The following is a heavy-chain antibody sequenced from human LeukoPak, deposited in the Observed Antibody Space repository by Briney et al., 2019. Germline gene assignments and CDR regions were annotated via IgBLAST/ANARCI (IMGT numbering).Heavy chain of an antibody. V-gene: IGHV3-30*04. CDR1: GFTFSVYA. D-gene: IGHD1-26*01. CDR2: ISYDGSNK. J-gene: IGHJ4*02. CDR3: ARSDSGSYRDYFDY. Sequence: GGSLRLSCAASGFTFSVYAMSWVRQAPGKGLEWVAVISYDGSNKYYADSVKGRFTISRDNSKNTLYLQMNSLRAEDTAVYYCARSDSGSYRDYFDYWGQGTLVTVSS.